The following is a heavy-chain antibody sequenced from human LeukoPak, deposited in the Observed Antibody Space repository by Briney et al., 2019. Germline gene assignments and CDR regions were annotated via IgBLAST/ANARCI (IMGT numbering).Heavy chain of an antibody. D-gene: IGHD2/OR15-2a*01. V-gene: IGHV5-51*01. CDR1: GYSFTSYW. CDR3: ARLPVTSYYYYYMDV. Sequence: GESLKISCKGSGYSFTSYWIGWVRQMPGKGLEWMGIIYPGDSDTRYSPSFQGQVTISADKSISTAYLQWSSLKASDTAMYYCARLPVTSYYYYYMDVWGKGTTVIVSS. J-gene: IGHJ6*03. CDR2: IYPGDSDT.